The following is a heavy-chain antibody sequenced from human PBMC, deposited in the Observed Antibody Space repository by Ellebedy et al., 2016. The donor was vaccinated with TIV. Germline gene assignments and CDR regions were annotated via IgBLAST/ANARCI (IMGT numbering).Heavy chain of an antibody. CDR2: ISSAGDHI. Sequence: GESLKISCAASGFSFSTYSMNWVRQAPGKGLEWVSSISSAGDHIHYADSVKGRFTISRDNAKNSLYLQMNSLRAEDTAVFYCARAKFEYFDSSGAFDFWGQGTLVTVSS. J-gene: IGHJ4*02. CDR3: ARAKFEYFDSSGAFDF. CDR1: GFSFSTYS. V-gene: IGHV3-21*01. D-gene: IGHD3-22*01.